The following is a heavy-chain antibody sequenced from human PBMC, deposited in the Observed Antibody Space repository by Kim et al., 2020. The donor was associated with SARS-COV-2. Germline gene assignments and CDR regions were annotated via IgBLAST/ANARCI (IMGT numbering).Heavy chain of an antibody. J-gene: IGHJ6*02. Sequence: KRRVTISVDTSKNQFSLKLSSVTAADTAVYYCARDSGGSGSYYNAYGMDVWGQGTTVTVSS. D-gene: IGHD3-10*01. CDR3: ARDSGGSGSYYNAYGMDV. V-gene: IGHV4-31*02.